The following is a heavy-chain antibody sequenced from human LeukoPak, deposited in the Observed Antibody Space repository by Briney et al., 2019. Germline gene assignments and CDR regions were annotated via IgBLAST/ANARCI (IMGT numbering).Heavy chain of an antibody. Sequence: ASVKVSCKASGGTFSSYAISWVRQAPGQGLEWMGRIIPILGIANYAQKFQGRVTITADKSTSTAYMELSSLRSEDTAVYYCARDITMVRGIDYWGRGTLVTVSS. J-gene: IGHJ4*02. CDR3: ARDITMVRGIDY. D-gene: IGHD3-10*01. CDR2: IIPILGIA. V-gene: IGHV1-69*04. CDR1: GGTFSSYA.